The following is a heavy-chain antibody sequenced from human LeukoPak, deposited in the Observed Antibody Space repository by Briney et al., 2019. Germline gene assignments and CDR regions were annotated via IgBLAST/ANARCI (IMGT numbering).Heavy chain of an antibody. Sequence: KPSETLSLTCTVSGGSISSYYWSWIRQPPGKGLEWIGYIYYSGTTDYNPSLKSRVTISVDTSNNQFSLKVSSVTAADTAVYYCARSSGAHRSFDYWGQGTLVPVSS. D-gene: IGHD1-26*01. J-gene: IGHJ4*02. V-gene: IGHV4-59*01. CDR2: IYYSGTT. CDR1: GGSISSYY. CDR3: ARSSGAHRSFDY.